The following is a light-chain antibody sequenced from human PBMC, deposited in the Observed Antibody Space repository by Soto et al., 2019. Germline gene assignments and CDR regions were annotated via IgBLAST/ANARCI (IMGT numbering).Light chain of an antibody. J-gene: IGLJ2*01. V-gene: IGLV1-40*01. CDR3: QSFDSSLSVYV. CDR1: SSNFGAGYE. CDR2: NNL. Sequence: QSVLTQAPSVSGAPGQRVTISCTGSSSNFGAGYEVHWYKQVPGAAPTLVIFNNLNRPSGVPERFSGSKSGTSASLVISGLQAEDEADYYCQSFDSSLSVYVFG.